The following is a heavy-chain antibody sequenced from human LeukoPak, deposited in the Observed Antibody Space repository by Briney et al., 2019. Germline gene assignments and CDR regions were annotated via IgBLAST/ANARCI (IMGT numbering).Heavy chain of an antibody. CDR2: IDPSDSYT. J-gene: IGHJ4*02. Sequence: GESLKISCQGSGYSFASYWISWVRQMPGKGLEWMGKIDPSDSYTTYSPSFQGHVTISADKAISTAYLQWSRLKASDTAMYYCARHGGPRFYDSSGYYAFNYWGQGTLVTVSS. CDR1: GYSFASYW. CDR3: ARHGGPRFYDSSGYYAFNY. V-gene: IGHV5-10-1*01. D-gene: IGHD3-22*01.